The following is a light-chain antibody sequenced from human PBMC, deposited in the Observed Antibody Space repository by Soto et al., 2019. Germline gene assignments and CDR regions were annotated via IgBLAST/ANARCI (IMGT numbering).Light chain of an antibody. J-gene: IGKJ4*01. CDR2: DAS. Sequence: EIVLTQSPATLSLSPGERGTLSCRASQSVSTYLAWYQQKPGQAPRLLIYDASNRATGIPARFSGSGSGTDFTLTISYIEPKDFPFYYFQQHSDCVTFAGPTKLDI. CDR3: QQHSDCVT. V-gene: IGKV3-11*01. CDR1: QSVSTY.